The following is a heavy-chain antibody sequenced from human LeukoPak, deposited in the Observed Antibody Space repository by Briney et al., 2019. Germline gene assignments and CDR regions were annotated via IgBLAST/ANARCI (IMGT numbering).Heavy chain of an antibody. CDR1: GGSISGDY. Sequence: PSETLSLTCTVSGGSISGDYWSWVRHPAGAGLEWHGRIYTSGSTNYNPSLKSRVPISVDTSKNQFSLKLTSWTAAAPAVYYCAGRGLRFLEGPWGYWGQGTLVTVSS. CDR3: AGRGLRFLEGPWGY. CDR2: IYTSGST. V-gene: IGHV4-4*07. J-gene: IGHJ4*02. D-gene: IGHD3-3*01.